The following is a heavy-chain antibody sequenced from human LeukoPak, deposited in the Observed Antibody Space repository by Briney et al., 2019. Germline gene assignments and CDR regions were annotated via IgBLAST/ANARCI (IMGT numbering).Heavy chain of an antibody. V-gene: IGHV3-30*02. J-gene: IGHJ6*03. CDR1: GFTFSSYG. CDR2: IRYDGSNK. Sequence: GGSLRLSCAASGFTFSSYGMHWVRQAPGKGLEWVAFIRYDGSNKYYADSVKGRFTISRDNSKNTLYLQMNSLRAEDTAVYYCAKVERRYYDLWSGRNNYYYYYMDVWGKGTTVTVSS. D-gene: IGHD3-3*01. CDR3: AKVERRYYDLWSGRNNYYYYYMDV.